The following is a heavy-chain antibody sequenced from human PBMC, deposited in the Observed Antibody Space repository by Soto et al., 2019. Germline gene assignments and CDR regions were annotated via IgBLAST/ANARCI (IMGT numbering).Heavy chain of an antibody. V-gene: IGHV2-5*01. CDR3: ARTYSSGWYSHFDY. D-gene: IGHD6-19*01. CDR1: GFSLSTSGVG. J-gene: IGHJ4*02. CDR2: IYWNDDK. Sequence: QITLKESGPPLVNPTQTLTLTCTFSGFSLSTSGVGVGWIRQPPGKALEWLALIYWNDDKRYSPSLKSRLTITKDTSKNQVVLTMTNMDPVDTATYYCARTYSSGWYSHFDYWGQGTLVTVSS.